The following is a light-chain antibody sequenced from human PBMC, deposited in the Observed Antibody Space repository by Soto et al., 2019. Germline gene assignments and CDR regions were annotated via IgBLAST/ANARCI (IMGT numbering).Light chain of an antibody. CDR1: QNINSW. J-gene: IGKJ1*01. Sequence: VEVTQSRSTGSGWVGEGGTITGRASQNINSWLAWYQQKPGKAPKLLIYDASSLESGVPSRFSGSGSGTEFTLTISSLQPDDFAPYYCQPYNTSPTFGPGTKVDIK. CDR3: QPYNTSPT. V-gene: IGKV1-5*01. CDR2: DAS.